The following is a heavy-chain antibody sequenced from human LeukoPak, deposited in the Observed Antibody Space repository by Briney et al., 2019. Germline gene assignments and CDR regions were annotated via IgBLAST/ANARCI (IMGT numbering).Heavy chain of an antibody. J-gene: IGHJ4*02. CDR2: ISAYNGNT. V-gene: IGHV1-18*01. D-gene: IGHD4-4*01. CDR3: AQDQTTALDY. CDR1: VGTFSSYA. Sequence: ASVKVSCKASVGTFSSYAISWVRHAPGQGLEWMGWISAYNGNTNYAQKLHGRVTMTTDTSTSTAYMELRSLRSDDTAVYYCAQDQTTALDYWGQGTLVTVSS.